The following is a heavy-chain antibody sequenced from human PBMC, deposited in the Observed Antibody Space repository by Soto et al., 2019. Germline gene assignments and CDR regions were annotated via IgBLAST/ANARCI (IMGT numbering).Heavy chain of an antibody. CDR2: IYYSGST. J-gene: IGHJ4*02. CDR1: GGSISSYY. D-gene: IGHD5-18*01. Sequence: TSETLSLTCPVSGGSISSYYWSWIRQPPGKGLEWIGYIYYSGSTNYNPSLKSRVTISVDTSKNQFSLKLSSVTAADTAVYYCATVDTAMVTVDYWGQGTLVTVSS. V-gene: IGHV4-59*08. CDR3: ATVDTAMVTVDY.